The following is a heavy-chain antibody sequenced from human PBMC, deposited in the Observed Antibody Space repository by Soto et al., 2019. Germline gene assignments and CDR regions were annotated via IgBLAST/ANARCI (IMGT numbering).Heavy chain of an antibody. J-gene: IGHJ5*02. CDR2: ISAYNGNT. D-gene: IGHD2-2*01. Sequence: QVQLVQSGAEVKKPGASVKVSCKASGYTFTSYGISWVRQAPGQGLEWMGWISAYNGNTNYAQKLQGRVTMTTDTSTSTAYMGLRSLRSDETAVYYCARDRVCSSTSCYEAWFDPWGQGTLVTVSS. V-gene: IGHV1-18*01. CDR3: ARDRVCSSTSCYEAWFDP. CDR1: GYTFTSYG.